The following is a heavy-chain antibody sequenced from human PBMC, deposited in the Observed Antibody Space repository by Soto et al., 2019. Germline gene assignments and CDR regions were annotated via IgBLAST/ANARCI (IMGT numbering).Heavy chain of an antibody. Sequence: PSETLSLTCTVSGGSISSSSYYWGWIRQPPGKGLEWIGSIYYSGSTYYNPSLKSRVTISVDTSKNQFSLKLSSVTAADTAVYYCARPEYSSSLYYYGMDVWGQGTTVTVSS. CDR1: GGSISSSSYY. D-gene: IGHD6-6*01. J-gene: IGHJ6*02. CDR2: IYYSGST. V-gene: IGHV4-39*01. CDR3: ARPEYSSSLYYYGMDV.